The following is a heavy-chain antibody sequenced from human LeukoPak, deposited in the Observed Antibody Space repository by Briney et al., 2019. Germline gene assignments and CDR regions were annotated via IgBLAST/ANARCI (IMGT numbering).Heavy chain of an antibody. J-gene: IGHJ5*02. CDR1: GYTLTELS. CDR2: LDPEDGET. V-gene: IGHV1-24*01. CDR3: ARRGLYNWFDP. Sequence: ASVKVSCKVSGYTLTELSMHWVRQAPGKGLEWMGGLDPEDGETIYAQKFQGRVTITADESTSTAYMELSSLRSEDTAVYYCARRGLYNWFDPWGQGTLVTVSS. D-gene: IGHD3-10*01.